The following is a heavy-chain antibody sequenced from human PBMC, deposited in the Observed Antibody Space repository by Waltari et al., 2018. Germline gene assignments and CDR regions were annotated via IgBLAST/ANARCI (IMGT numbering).Heavy chain of an antibody. CDR2: MNPNSGNT. D-gene: IGHD3-10*01. CDR3: VLLLWFGELLNDY. V-gene: IGHV1-8*01. Sequence: QVQLVQSGAEVKKPGGSVKVSCKASGYTFPRYAINWVRQATGQGLEWMGWMNPNSGNTGSAQKFQGRVTMTRNTSISPAYMELSSLSSEDTAVYYCVLLLWFGELLNDYCGQGTLVTVSS. J-gene: IGHJ4*02. CDR1: GYTFPRYA.